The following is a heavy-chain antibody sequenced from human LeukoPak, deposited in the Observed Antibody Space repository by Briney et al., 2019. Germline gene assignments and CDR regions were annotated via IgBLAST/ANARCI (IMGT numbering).Heavy chain of an antibody. CDR1: GFTFSSYS. D-gene: IGHD5-18*01. Sequence: GGSLRLSCAAAGFTFSSYSMNWVRQAPGKWLEWVSSISSSSSYIYYADSGKGRFTISRDNAKNSLYLQMNSLRAEDTAVYYCASRGYSYGYGVPWYYYGMDVWGQGTTVTVSS. CDR3: ASRGYSYGYGVPWYYYGMDV. CDR2: ISSSSSYI. J-gene: IGHJ6*02. V-gene: IGHV3-21*01.